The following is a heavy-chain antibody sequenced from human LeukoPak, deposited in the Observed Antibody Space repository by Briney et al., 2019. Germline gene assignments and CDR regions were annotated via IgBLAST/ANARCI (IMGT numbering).Heavy chain of an antibody. CDR3: AKWGDYDVLTGYYVSDY. CDR2: ITGSGGNT. V-gene: IGHV3-23*01. Sequence: HTGGSLRPSCAASGFTFSNYAMSWVRQAPGKGLEWVSAITGSGGNTYYADSVKGRFTISRDNSKNTVSLQMNSLRAEDTAVYYCAKWGDYDVLTGYYVSDYWGQGTLVTVSS. D-gene: IGHD3-9*01. CDR1: GFTFSNYA. J-gene: IGHJ4*02.